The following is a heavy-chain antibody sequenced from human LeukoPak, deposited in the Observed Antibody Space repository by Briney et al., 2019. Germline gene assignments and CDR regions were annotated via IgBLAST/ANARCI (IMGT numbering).Heavy chain of an antibody. CDR3: AKVYYDSSGYYLDY. J-gene: IGHJ4*02. Sequence: PGGSLRLSCAAPEFSFSNYAMTWVRQAPGKGLEWVSSIIGSGGSTYYADSVKGRFTISRDNSKNTLYLQMNSLRAEDTAVYYCAKVYYDSSGYYLDYWGQGTLVTVSS. V-gene: IGHV3-23*01. D-gene: IGHD3-22*01. CDR2: IIGSGGST. CDR1: EFSFSNYA.